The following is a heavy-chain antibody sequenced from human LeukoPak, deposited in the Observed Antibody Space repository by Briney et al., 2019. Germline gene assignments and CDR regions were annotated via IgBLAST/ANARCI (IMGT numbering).Heavy chain of an antibody. D-gene: IGHD5-24*01. CDR1: GGSISSYY. CDR3: AGRRGGYNGGVDY. Sequence: SETLSLTCTVSGGSISSYYWSWIRQPPGKGLEWIGYIYYSGSTNYNPSLKSRVTISVDTSKNQFSLKLSSVTAADTAVYYCAGRRGGYNGGVDYWGQGTLVTVSS. CDR2: IYYSGST. J-gene: IGHJ4*02. V-gene: IGHV4-59*01.